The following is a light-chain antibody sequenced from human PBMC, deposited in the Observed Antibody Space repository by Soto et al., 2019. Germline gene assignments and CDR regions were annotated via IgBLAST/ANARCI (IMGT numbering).Light chain of an antibody. CDR1: TSDVGGYEY. J-gene: IGLJ3*02. V-gene: IGLV2-8*01. CDR3: SSFAGANIWV. Sequence: QSVLTQPPSASGSPGQSVTISCTGSTSDVGGYEYVSWYQQHPGKAPKLMIFEVNKRPSGVPNRFSGSKSGNTASLTVSELQSEDEASYYCSSFAGANIWVFGGGTKLIVL. CDR2: EVN.